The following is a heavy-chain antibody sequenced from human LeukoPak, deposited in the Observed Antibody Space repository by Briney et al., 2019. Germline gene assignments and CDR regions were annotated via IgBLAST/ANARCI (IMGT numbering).Heavy chain of an antibody. Sequence: PSETLSLTCTVSGYSISSGYYWGWIRQPPGKGLEWIGSIYHSGSTNYNPSLKSRVTISVDTSKNQFSLKLSSLTAADTAVYYCARGNVVVVPAAFDYWGQGTLVTVSS. V-gene: IGHV4-38-2*02. J-gene: IGHJ4*02. CDR2: IYHSGST. CDR1: GYSISSGYY. CDR3: ARGNVVVVPAAFDY. D-gene: IGHD2-2*01.